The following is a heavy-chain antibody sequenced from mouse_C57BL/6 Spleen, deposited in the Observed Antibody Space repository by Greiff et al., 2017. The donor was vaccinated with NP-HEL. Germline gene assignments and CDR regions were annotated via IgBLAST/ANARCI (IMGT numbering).Heavy chain of an antibody. CDR3: ARRPYYYCSVCDY. Sequence: DVKLVESGGRLVKPGGSLQLSCAAPGFTFSDYGMHWVRQDPEKGLEWVAYLSSGSSTIYYADTVKGRFTISRDNAKNTLFLQMTSLMSEDTALYYCARRPYYYCSVCDYWRQGTTRTVSS. D-gene: IGHD1-1*01. CDR1: GFTFSDYG. V-gene: IGHV5-17*01. J-gene: IGHJ2*01. CDR2: LSSGSSTI.